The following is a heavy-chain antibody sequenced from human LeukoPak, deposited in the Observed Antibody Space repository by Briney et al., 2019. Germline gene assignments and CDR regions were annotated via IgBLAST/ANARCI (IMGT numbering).Heavy chain of an antibody. CDR1: GFTFSSYA. CDR2: ISGSGGST. CDR3: AKDGSGWYVGSYYFDY. Sequence: GGSLRLSCAASGFTFSSYAMSWVRQALGKGLEWVSAISGSGGSTYYADSVKGRFTISRDNSKNTLYLQVNSLRAEDTAVYYCAKDGSGWYVGSYYFDYWGQGTLVTVSS. J-gene: IGHJ4*02. D-gene: IGHD6-19*01. V-gene: IGHV3-23*01.